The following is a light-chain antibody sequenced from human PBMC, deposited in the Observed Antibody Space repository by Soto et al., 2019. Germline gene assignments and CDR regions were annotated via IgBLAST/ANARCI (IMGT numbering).Light chain of an antibody. CDR2: DAS. CDR1: QTISHW. J-gene: IGKJ1*01. Sequence: DSHLTQSPSTLSASVGDRVTISCRASQTISHWLAWYQQKPGKAPKLLIFDASSLENGVPSRFSGSGSGTEFTLTITGLQPDDFATYYCQQYNTYWTFGQGTKV. V-gene: IGKV1-5*01. CDR3: QQYNTYWT.